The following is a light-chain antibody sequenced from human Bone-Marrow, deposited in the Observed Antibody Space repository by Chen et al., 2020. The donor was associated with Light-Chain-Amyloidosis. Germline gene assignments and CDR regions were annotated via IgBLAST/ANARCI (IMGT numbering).Light chain of an antibody. V-gene: IGLV3-21*02. CDR3: QVWDRSSDRPV. Sequence: SYVLTQPSSASVAPGQTANIAWGGNKIGSTSVHWYQQTPGQAPLLVVYDDSDRPSGIPERLSGSNSGNTATLTISRVEAGDEADYYCQVWDRSSDRPVFGGGTKLTVL. J-gene: IGLJ3*02. CDR2: DDS. CDR1: KIGSTS.